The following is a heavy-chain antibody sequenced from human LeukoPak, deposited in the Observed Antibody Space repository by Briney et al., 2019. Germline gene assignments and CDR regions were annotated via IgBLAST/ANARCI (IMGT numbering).Heavy chain of an antibody. V-gene: IGHV3-23*01. CDR1: GFTFSSYT. D-gene: IGHD6-19*01. CDR3: AFRLGYSSGWYGSLDYFDY. Sequence: GGSLRLSCAASGFTFSSYTMSWVRQAPGKGLEWVSAISGSGGSTYYADSVKGRFTISRGNSKNTLYLQMNSLRAEDTAVYYCAFRLGYSSGWYGSLDYFDYWGQGTLVTVSS. CDR2: ISGSGGST. J-gene: IGHJ4*02.